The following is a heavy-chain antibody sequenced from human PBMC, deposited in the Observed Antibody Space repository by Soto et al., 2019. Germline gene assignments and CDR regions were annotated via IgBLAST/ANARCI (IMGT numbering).Heavy chain of an antibody. CDR3: ATSIAVAVPFDY. CDR1: GYTFTSYY. V-gene: IGHV1-46*03. CDR2: LNPSGGST. D-gene: IGHD6-19*01. Sequence: QVQLVQSGAEVKKPGASVKVSCKASGYTFTSYYMHWVRQAPGQGLEWMGILNPSGGSTSYAQKFQGRVTMTRDTSTSTVYMELSSLRSEDTAVYYCATSIAVAVPFDYWGQGTLVTVSS. J-gene: IGHJ4*02.